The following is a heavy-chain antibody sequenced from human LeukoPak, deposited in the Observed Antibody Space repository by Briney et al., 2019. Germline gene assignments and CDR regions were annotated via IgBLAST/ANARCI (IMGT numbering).Heavy chain of an antibody. D-gene: IGHD3-10*01. V-gene: IGHV3-49*03. CDR1: GFTFGDYA. J-gene: IGHJ4*02. CDR3: TRVPGKGSGSYSLDY. Sequence: GGSLRLSCTASGFTFGDYAMSWFRQAPGKGLEWVGFIRSKAYGGTTEYAASVKGRFTISRDESKSIAYLQMNSLKTEDTAVYYCTRVPGKGSGSYSLDYWGQGTLVTVSS. CDR2: IRSKAYGGTT.